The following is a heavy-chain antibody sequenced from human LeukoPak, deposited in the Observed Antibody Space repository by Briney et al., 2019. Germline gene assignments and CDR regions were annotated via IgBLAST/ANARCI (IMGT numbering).Heavy chain of an antibody. J-gene: IGHJ6*03. CDR1: GGTFSNYG. CDR2: IIPMFGTP. D-gene: IGHD3-3*01. V-gene: IGHV1-69*01. CDR3: ARGRLLGWSPGYYYYYMDV. Sequence: SVKVSCKASGGTFSNYGISWVRQAPGQGLEWMGGIIPMFGTPNYAQKFQGRVTITADESTSTVYMELSSLRSEDTALYYCARGRLLGWSPGYYYYYMDVWGKGTTVTVSS.